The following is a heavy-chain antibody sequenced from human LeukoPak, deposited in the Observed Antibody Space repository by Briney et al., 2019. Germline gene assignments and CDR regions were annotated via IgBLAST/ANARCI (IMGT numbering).Heavy chain of an antibody. V-gene: IGHV3-30*02. CDR2: IRYDGSNK. Sequence: GSLRLSCAASGFTFGSYGMHWVRQAPGKGLEWVAFIRYDGSNKYYADSVKGRFTISRDNSKNTLYLQMNSLRAEDTAVYYCAKDWSREYYDFWSGYYTPIGEDCWGQGTLVTVSP. CDR1: GFTFGSYG. CDR3: AKDWSREYYDFWSGYYTPIGEDC. J-gene: IGHJ4*02. D-gene: IGHD3-3*01.